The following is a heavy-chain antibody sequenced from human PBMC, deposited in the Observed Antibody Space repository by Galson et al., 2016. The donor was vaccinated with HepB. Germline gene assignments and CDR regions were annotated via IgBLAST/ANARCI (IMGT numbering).Heavy chain of an antibody. V-gene: IGHV3-74*01. J-gene: IGHJ4*02. CDR3: ARVDEGYYYLIDY. D-gene: IGHD3-22*01. Sequence: SLRLSCAASRFTFSSYWMYWVRQAPGKGLVWVSRINNDGSSTSYADSVKGRFTISRDNAKNTLYLQMNSLRDEDTAAYYCARVDEGYYYLIDYWGQGTLVTVSS. CDR2: INNDGSST. CDR1: RFTFSSYW.